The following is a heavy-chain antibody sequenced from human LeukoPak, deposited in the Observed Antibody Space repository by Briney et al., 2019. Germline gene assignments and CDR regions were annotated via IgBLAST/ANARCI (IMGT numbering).Heavy chain of an antibody. V-gene: IGHV4-34*01. J-gene: IGHJ6*02. D-gene: IGHD4-17*01. CDR3: ARSAVTQDYGMDV. Sequence: SETLSLTCAVYGGSFSGYYWSWIRQPPGKGLEWIGEINHSGSTNYNPSLKSRVTISVDTSKNQFSLKLSSVTAADTAVYYCARSAVTQDYGMDVWGQGTTVTVSS. CDR2: INHSGST. CDR1: GGSFSGYY.